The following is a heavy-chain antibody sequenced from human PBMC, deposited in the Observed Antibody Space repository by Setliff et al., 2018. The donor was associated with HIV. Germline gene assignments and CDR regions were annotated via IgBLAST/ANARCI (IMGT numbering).Heavy chain of an antibody. CDR1: GGTFSSYG. J-gene: IGHJ4*02. CDR3: ARAPFTSGHYGADY. CDR2: IVPIVGIA. Sequence: ASVKVSCKASGGTFSSYGISWVRQAPGQGLEYMGGIVPIVGIANYAQRFQGRVTMTRDTSRGTVYMELRSLRSEDTAVYCCARAPFTSGHYGADYWGQGTLVTVSS. V-gene: IGHV1-69*10. D-gene: IGHD3-10*01.